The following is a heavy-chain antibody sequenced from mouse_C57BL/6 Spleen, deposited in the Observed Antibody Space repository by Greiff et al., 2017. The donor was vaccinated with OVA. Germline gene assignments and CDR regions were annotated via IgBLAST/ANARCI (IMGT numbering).Heavy chain of an antibody. Sequence: VQLVESGAELARPGASVKLSCKASGYTFTSYGISWVKQRTGQGLEWIGEIYPRSGNTYYNEKFKGKATLTADKSSSTAYMELRSLTSEDSAVYFCAFGGDYAWFAYWGQGTLVTVSA. CDR1: GYTFTSYG. CDR2: IYPRSGNT. D-gene: IGHD2-4*01. CDR3: AFGGDYAWFAY. V-gene: IGHV1-81*01. J-gene: IGHJ3*01.